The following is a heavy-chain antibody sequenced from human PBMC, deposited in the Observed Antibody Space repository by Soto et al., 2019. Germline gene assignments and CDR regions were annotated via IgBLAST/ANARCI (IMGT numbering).Heavy chain of an antibody. D-gene: IGHD1-26*01. V-gene: IGHV1-18*01. CDR2: ISAYNGNT. Sequence: QGLEWMGWISAYNGNTNYAQKLQGRVTMTTDTSTSTAYMELRSLRSDDTAVYYCARDFGARYSGRDLAYWGKRTLVTVSS. CDR3: ARDFGARYSGRDLAY. J-gene: IGHJ4*02.